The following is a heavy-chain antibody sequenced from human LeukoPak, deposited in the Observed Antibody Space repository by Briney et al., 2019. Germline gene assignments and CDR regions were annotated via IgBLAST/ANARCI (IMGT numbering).Heavy chain of an antibody. Sequence: SETLSLTCTVSGGSISSYYWSWIRQPPGKGLEWIGYIYYSRSTNYNPSLKSRVTISVDTSKNQFSLKLSSVTAADTAVYYCARHRDGYNWSDAFDIWGQGTMVTVSS. CDR1: GGSISSYY. V-gene: IGHV4-59*08. J-gene: IGHJ3*02. CDR2: IYYSRST. CDR3: ARHRDGYNWSDAFDI. D-gene: IGHD5-12*01.